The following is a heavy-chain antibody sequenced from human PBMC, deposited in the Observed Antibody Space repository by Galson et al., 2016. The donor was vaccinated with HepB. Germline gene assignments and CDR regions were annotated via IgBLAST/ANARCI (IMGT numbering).Heavy chain of an antibody. Sequence: SLRLSCAASGFTSSHYDMHWVRLVAGRGLEWVSAIGSDGDTYYPGSVKGRFTVSRENAKNSLYLQMNNLRAGDTAVYYCVIATVGFSGYDSGMDVWGQGTTVTVSS. D-gene: IGHD5-12*01. V-gene: IGHV3-13*01. CDR1: GFTSSHYD. CDR3: VIATVGFSGYDSGMDV. CDR2: IGSDGDT. J-gene: IGHJ6*02.